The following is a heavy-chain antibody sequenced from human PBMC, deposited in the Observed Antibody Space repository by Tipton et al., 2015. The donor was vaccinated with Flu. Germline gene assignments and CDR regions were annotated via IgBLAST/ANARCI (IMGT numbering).Heavy chain of an antibody. Sequence: LRLSCTVSGGSIRGYYWNWIRQFPGKGLEWIGFVYYTGSTNYKSSLKSRVTISVDTSKNQFSLKLSSVTAADTAVYYCARVGGDYRDSSGFIPWFDLWGQGTLVTVSS. J-gene: IGHJ5*02. CDR1: GGSIRGYY. V-gene: IGHV4-59*01. CDR3: ARVGGDYRDSSGFIPWFDL. CDR2: VYYTGST. D-gene: IGHD3-22*01.